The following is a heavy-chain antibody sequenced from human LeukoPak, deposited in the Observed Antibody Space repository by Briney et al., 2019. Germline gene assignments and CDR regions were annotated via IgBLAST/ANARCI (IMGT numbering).Heavy chain of an antibody. CDR3: ARKSTEYFDY. J-gene: IGHJ4*02. V-gene: IGHV3-33*01. CDR2: IWYDGSNK. CDR1: GFTFSSYG. D-gene: IGHD1-1*01. Sequence: GGSLRLSCAASGFTFSSYGMHWVRQAPGKGLEWVAVIWYDGSNKYYADSVKGRFTISRDNSKSTRDLQMNSLRAENTAVYYCARKSTEYFDYWGQGTLVTVSS.